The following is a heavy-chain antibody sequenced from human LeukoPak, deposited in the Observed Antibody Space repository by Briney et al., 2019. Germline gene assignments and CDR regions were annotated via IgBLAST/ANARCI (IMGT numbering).Heavy chain of an antibody. CDR2: ISSSGSTT. D-gene: IGHD3-9*01. V-gene: IGHV3-48*03. J-gene: IGHJ4*02. Sequence: PGGSLRLSCAASGFTFSSYEMNWVRQAPGKGLEWVSYISSSGSTTYYADSVKGRFTISRDNSKNTLYLQMNNLRAEDTAICYCAKAANYDILTGYYLDYWGQGTLVTASS. CDR3: AKAANYDILTGYYLDY. CDR1: GFTFSSYE.